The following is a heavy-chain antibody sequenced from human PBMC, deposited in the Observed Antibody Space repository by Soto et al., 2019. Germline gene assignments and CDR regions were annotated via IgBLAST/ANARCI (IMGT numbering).Heavy chain of an antibody. CDR3: ARQDYSNYRGGMDV. CDR2: IYPSDSDI. CDR1: GYSFTIHW. J-gene: IGHJ6*02. V-gene: IGHV5-51*01. Sequence: GESLKISCKTSGYSFTIHWIAWVRQMPGKGLEWMGIIYPSDSDIRYRPSFQGQVTISVDKSISTAYLQWSSLKASDTATYYCARQDYSNYRGGMDVWGQGTTVTAP. D-gene: IGHD2-2*01.